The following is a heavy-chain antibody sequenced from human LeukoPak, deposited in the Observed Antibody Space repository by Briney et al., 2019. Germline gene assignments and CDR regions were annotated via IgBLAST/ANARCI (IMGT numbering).Heavy chain of an antibody. Sequence: SSVKVSCKASGGTFSSYTISWVRQAPGQGLEWMGRIIPILGIANYAQKFQGRVTITADKSTSTAYMELSSLRSEDTAVYYCAGDPFRDYYMDVWGKGTTVTVSS. CDR1: GGTFSSYT. CDR2: IIPILGIA. J-gene: IGHJ6*03. V-gene: IGHV1-69*04. CDR3: AGDPFRDYYMDV.